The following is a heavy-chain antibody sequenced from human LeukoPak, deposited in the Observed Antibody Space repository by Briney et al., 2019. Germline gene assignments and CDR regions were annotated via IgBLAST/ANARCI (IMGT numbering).Heavy chain of an antibody. CDR3: ARLSTIRSYYMDV. CDR1: GFTFSSYA. V-gene: IGHV3-23*01. CDR2: ISGSGGST. Sequence: GGSLRLSCAASGFTFSSYAMSWVRQAPGKGLEWVSAISGSGGSTYYADSVKGRFTISRDNSKNTLYLQMNSLRAEDTAVYYCARLSTIRSYYMDVWGKGTTVTISS. J-gene: IGHJ6*03. D-gene: IGHD5-24*01.